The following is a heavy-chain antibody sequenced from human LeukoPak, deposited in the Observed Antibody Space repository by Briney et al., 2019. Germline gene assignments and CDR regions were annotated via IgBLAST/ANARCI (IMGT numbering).Heavy chain of an antibody. CDR2: ISGSGGGT. Sequence: GGSLRLSCAASGFTFSSYAMSWVRQAPGKGLEWVSAISGSGGGTYYADSVKGRFTISRDNSKNTLYLQMNSLRAEDTAVYYCAKDRGFLEWLPYWGQGTLVTVSS. D-gene: IGHD3-3*01. CDR1: GFTFSSYA. CDR3: AKDRGFLEWLPY. V-gene: IGHV3-23*01. J-gene: IGHJ4*02.